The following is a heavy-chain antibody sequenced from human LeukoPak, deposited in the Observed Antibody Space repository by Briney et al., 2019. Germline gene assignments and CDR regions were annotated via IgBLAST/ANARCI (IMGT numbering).Heavy chain of an antibody. Sequence: GGSLRLSCAASGLTLSRYDMHWVRQATGEGLQWGSAIGTRGDTYYAGSVKGRFTMSRENAKNSLYLQMDSLSACDTAVYYCVRAPPYSSASWGYYGMDVWGQGTMVTVPS. CDR3: VRAPPYSSASWGYYGMDV. V-gene: IGHV3-13*01. J-gene: IGHJ6*02. CDR2: IGTRGDT. CDR1: GLTLSRYD. D-gene: IGHD6-19*01.